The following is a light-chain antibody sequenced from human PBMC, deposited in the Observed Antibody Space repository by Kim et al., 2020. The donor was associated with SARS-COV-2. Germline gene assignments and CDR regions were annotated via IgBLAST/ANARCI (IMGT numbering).Light chain of an antibody. CDR1: QSISSEF. CDR3: QQYSASPPAYT. V-gene: IGKV3-20*01. J-gene: IGKJ2*01. Sequence: PGERATQSCRASQSISSEFLAWYQQITGQSPRLLSFGASNRAAGIPDRFSGGGSGTDFTLTITRLEPADSAIYYCQQYSASPPAYTFGQGTKLEI. CDR2: GAS.